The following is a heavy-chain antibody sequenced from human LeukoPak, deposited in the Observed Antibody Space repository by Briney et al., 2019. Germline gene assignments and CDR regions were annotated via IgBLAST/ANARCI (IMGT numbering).Heavy chain of an antibody. J-gene: IGHJ4*02. CDR2: IKQDGSEK. CDR1: GFTFSSYA. D-gene: IGHD2-21*02. V-gene: IGHV3-7*03. Sequence: GRSLRLSCAASGFTFSSYAMHWVRQAPGKGLEWVANIKQDGSEKYYVDSVKGRFTISRDNAKNSLYLQMNSLRAEDTAVYYCAKGDAYCGGDCYPDWGQGTLVTVSS. CDR3: AKGDAYCGGDCYPD.